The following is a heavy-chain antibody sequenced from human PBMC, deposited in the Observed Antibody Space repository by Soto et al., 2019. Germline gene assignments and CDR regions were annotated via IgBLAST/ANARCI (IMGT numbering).Heavy chain of an antibody. D-gene: IGHD3-16*01. V-gene: IGHV4-39*01. CDR2: IYYSGST. J-gene: IGHJ4*02. Sequence: QLQLQESGPGLVKPSETLSLTCTVSGGSISSSSYYWGWIRQPPGKGLEWIGSIYYSGSTYYNPSLKSRVTISVDTSKNQFSLKLSSVTAADTAVSYCARLGKGSYDYFDYWGQGTLVTVSS. CDR1: GGSISSSSYY. CDR3: ARLGKGSYDYFDY.